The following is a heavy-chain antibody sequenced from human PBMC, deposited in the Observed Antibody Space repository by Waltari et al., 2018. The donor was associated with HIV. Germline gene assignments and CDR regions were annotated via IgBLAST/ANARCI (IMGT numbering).Heavy chain of an antibody. Sequence: EVQLVESGGGLVQPGGSLRLSCSASGFTFNSYAMHWVRQDQGKGVEDVSAISSNESSTYYADSVKGRVTNSRDNSKNRLYLQMSSLGAEYTAVYYGGKGDIVVVPGRGDVWGQGTTVTVSS. CDR2: ISSNESST. D-gene: IGHD2-2*01. CDR3: GKGDIVVVPGRGDV. V-gene: IGHV3-64D*06. CDR1: GFTFNSYA. J-gene: IGHJ6*02.